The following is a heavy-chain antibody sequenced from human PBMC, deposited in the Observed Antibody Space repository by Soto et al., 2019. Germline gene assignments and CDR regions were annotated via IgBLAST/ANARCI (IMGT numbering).Heavy chain of an antibody. Sequence: QVQLVQSGAEVKKPGSSVKVSCKASGGTFSSYAISWVRQAPGQGLEWMGGIIPIFGTANYAHKFQGRVTITADESTSTDYMELSSLRSEDTAVYYCASGDYDFWSGPGGGMDVWGKGTTVTVSS. D-gene: IGHD3-3*01. V-gene: IGHV1-69*12. J-gene: IGHJ6*04. CDR3: ASGDYDFWSGPGGGMDV. CDR1: GGTFSSYA. CDR2: IIPIFGTA.